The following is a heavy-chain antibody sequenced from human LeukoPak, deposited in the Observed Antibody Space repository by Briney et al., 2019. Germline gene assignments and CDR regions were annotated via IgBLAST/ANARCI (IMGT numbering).Heavy chain of an antibody. CDR1: GFTVSVNY. D-gene: IGHD3-10*01. CDR2: ISYDGSNK. Sequence: PGGSLRLSCAVSGFTVSVNYMSWVRQAPGKGLEWVAVISYDGSNKYYADSVKGRFTISRDNSKNTLYLQMNSLRAEDTAVYYCAKDLLWFLTRGMDVWGQGTTVTVSS. J-gene: IGHJ6*02. V-gene: IGHV3-30*18. CDR3: AKDLLWFLTRGMDV.